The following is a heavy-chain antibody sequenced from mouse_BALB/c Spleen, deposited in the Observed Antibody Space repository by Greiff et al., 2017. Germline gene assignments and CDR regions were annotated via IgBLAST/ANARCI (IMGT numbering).Heavy chain of an antibody. CDR2: ISDGGSYT. Sequence: EVMLVESGGGLVKPGGSLKLSCAASGFTFSDFYMYWVRQTPEKRLEWVATISDGGSYTYYPDSVTGRFTISRDNAKNNLYLQMSSLKSEDTAMYYCARHNWDVYYAMDYWGQGTSVTVSS. V-gene: IGHV5-4*02. J-gene: IGHJ4*01. CDR3: ARHNWDVYYAMDY. D-gene: IGHD4-1*01. CDR1: GFTFSDFY.